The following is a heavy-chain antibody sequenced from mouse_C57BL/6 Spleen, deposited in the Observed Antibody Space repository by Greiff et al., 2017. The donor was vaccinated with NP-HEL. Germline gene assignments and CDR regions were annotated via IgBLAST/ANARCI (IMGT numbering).Heavy chain of an antibody. CDR2: IDPETGGT. CDR1: GYTFTDYE. Sequence: QVQLKQSGAELVRPGASVTLSCKASGYTFTDYEMHWVQQTPVHGLEWIGAIDPETGGTAYNQKFKGKAILTADKYSSTAYMELRSLTSEDSAVYYCTRKSGYDNDGGGLYAMDYWGQGTSVTVSS. D-gene: IGHD2-4*01. CDR3: TRKSGYDNDGGGLYAMDY. J-gene: IGHJ4*01. V-gene: IGHV1-15*01.